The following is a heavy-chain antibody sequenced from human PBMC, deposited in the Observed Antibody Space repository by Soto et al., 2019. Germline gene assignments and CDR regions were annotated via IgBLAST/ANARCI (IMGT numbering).Heavy chain of an antibody. J-gene: IGHJ4*02. CDR1: GGYVSSSSYY. D-gene: IGHD3-22*01. V-gene: IGHV4-61*01. Sequence: QVQLQESGPGLVKPSETLSLTCIVSGGYVSSSSYYWRWIRQRPGKGLEWIGFIYYTGRTSYNPSLKSRVTISVDTSNNQFSLKLSSVTAADTAVYFCATMSSSGYPLDYWGRGTLVTVSS. CDR3: ATMSSSGYPLDY. CDR2: IYYTGRT.